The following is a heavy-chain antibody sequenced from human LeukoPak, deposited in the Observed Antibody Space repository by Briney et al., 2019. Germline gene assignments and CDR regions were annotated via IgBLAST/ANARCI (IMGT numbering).Heavy chain of an antibody. V-gene: IGHV4-59*01. D-gene: IGHD4-17*01. J-gene: IGHJ4*02. Sequence: SETLSLTCTVSGGSLSSYYWSWIRQPPGKGLEWIGYIYYSGSTNYNPSLKSRVTISVDTSKNQFSLKLSSVTAADTAVYYCARGATVTVYFDYWGQGTLVTVSS. CDR3: ARGATVTVYFDY. CDR2: IYYSGST. CDR1: GGSLSSYY.